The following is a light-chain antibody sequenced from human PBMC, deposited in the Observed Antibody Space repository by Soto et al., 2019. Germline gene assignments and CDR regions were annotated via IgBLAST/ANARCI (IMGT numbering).Light chain of an antibody. CDR2: AAS. V-gene: IGKV1-12*01. Sequence: DIQMTQSPSSVSASVGDRVTITCRASRGISSWLAWYQQKPGKAPKLLIYAASSLQSGVPSRFSGSVSGTDSTLTISSLQPEDFATYYCQQANSFPFTVGPGTKVDI. J-gene: IGKJ3*01. CDR1: RGISSW. CDR3: QQANSFPFT.